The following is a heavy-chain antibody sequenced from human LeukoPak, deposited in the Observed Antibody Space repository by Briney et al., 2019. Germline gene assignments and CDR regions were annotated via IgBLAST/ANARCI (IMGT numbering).Heavy chain of an antibody. J-gene: IGHJ4*02. CDR2: ISGSGGST. CDR1: GFTFSDYG. V-gene: IGHV3-23*01. Sequence: GGSLRLSCAASGFTFSDYGINWVRQTPGKGLEWVSAISGSGGSTYYADSVKGRFTISRDNSKNSLFLQMNSLRAEDTAVYYCAKDRYYFDYWGQGTLVTVSS. CDR3: AKDRYYFDY.